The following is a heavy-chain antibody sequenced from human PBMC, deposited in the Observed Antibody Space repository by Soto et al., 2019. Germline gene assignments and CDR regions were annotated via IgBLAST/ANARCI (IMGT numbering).Heavy chain of an antibody. Sequence: PGGSLRLSCAASGFTFSSYSMNWVRQAPGKGLEWVSSISSSSSYIYYADSVKGRFTISRDNAKNSLYLQMNSLRAEDTAVYYCARDWPSDIVVVPAPHYMDVWGKGTTVTVSS. CDR3: ARDWPSDIVVVPAPHYMDV. CDR2: ISSSSSYI. D-gene: IGHD2-2*01. CDR1: GFTFSSYS. J-gene: IGHJ6*03. V-gene: IGHV3-21*01.